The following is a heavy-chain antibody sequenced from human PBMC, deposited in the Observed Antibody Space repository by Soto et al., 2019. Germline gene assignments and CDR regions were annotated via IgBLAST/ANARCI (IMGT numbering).Heavy chain of an antibody. V-gene: IGHV4-39*01. CDR1: GGSISSSSYY. CDR2: IYYSGST. D-gene: IGHD4-17*01. Sequence: QLQLQESGPGLVKPSETLSLTCTVSGGSISSSSYYWGWIRQPPGKGLEWIGSIYYSGSTYYNPSLKSRVTISVDTSKNQFSLKLSSVTAADTAVYYCARRGWGNGDYALIIDYWGQGTLVTVSS. J-gene: IGHJ4*02. CDR3: ARRGWGNGDYALIIDY.